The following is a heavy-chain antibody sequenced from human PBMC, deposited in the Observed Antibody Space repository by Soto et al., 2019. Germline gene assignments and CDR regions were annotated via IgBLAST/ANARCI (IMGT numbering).Heavy chain of an antibody. CDR1: GFTFSNAW. CDR3: TINHMWYSSGWSDY. V-gene: IGHV3-15*01. D-gene: IGHD6-19*01. CDR2: IKSKTDGGTT. Sequence: PGGSLRLSCAASGFTFSNAWMSWVRQAPGKGLEWVGRIKSKTDGGTTDYAAPVKGRFTISRDDSKNTLYLQMNSLKTEDTAVYYCTINHMWYSSGWSDYWGQGTLVTVSS. J-gene: IGHJ4*02.